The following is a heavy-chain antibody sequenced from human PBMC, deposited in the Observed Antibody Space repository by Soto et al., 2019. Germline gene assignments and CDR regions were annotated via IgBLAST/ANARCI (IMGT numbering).Heavy chain of an antibody. CDR1: GFIFSSYS. V-gene: IGHV3-48*04. Sequence: DVRLVESGGGLVQPGGSLRLSCAASGFIFSSYSMIWVRQAPGKGLEWVSFIASGSATTYYADSVKGRFTVSRDNAKNSLYLQMASLRVEDTAVYFCARGFRGVAGTEGQFWGQGTLVTVSS. CDR3: ARGFRGVAGTEGQF. J-gene: IGHJ4*02. CDR2: IASGSATT. D-gene: IGHD6-19*01.